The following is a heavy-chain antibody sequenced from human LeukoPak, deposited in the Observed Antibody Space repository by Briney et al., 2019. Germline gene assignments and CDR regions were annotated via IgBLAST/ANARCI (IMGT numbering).Heavy chain of an antibody. CDR2: INHSGSA. V-gene: IGHV4-34*01. CDR1: GGSFSGYY. J-gene: IGHJ4*02. Sequence: SETLSLTCAVYGGSFSGYYWTWIRQPPGEGLEWIGEINHSGSANYNPSLKSRVTISLDTSKNQFSLKLSSVTAADTAVYYCARGQGTVTTHWGQGTLVTVSS. CDR3: ARGQGTVTTH. D-gene: IGHD4-17*01.